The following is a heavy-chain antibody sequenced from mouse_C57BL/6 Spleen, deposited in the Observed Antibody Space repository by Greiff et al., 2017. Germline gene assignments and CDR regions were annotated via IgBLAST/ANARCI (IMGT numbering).Heavy chain of an antibody. CDR1: GYTFTSYW. CDR3: ARRLSGFDV. Sequence: QVQLKQSGAELVKPGASVKMSCKASGYTFTSYWITWVKQRPGQGLEWIGDIYPGSGSTNYNEKFKSKATLTVDTSSSTAYMQLSSLTSEDSAVYYCARRLSGFDVWGTGTTVTVSS. D-gene: IGHD1-1*02. CDR2: IYPGSGST. J-gene: IGHJ1*03. V-gene: IGHV1-55*01.